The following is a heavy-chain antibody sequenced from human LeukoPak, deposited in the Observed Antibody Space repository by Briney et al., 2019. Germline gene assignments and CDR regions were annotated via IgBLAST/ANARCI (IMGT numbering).Heavy chain of an antibody. Sequence: GGSLRLSCVVSGFTFSSYPMSWVRQAPGKGLEWVSVISESGDVTHYADSMKGRFTISRDNTKNTLNLQMNSLRDEDTAIYYCARDSAHYLGSSDYWGQGTLVTVSS. J-gene: IGHJ4*02. CDR1: GFTFSSYP. D-gene: IGHD6-6*01. CDR3: ARDSAHYLGSSDY. V-gene: IGHV3-23*01. CDR2: ISESGDVT.